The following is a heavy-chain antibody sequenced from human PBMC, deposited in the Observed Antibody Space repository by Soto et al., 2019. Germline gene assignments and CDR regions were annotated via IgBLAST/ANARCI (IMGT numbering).Heavy chain of an antibody. CDR2: SSSSRCYI. J-gene: IGHJ6*02. V-gene: IGHV3-21*01. CDR1: GLTFSSYS. CDR3: ASRSAVIAAAGPHCMDV. Sequence: EVQLVESGGGLVKPGGSLRLSCAASGLTFSSYSMNWVRQAPGKGLECVSSSSSSRCYIYYADSVNGRFTISRDNAKNSLYLQMNSLRAEDTAVYYCASRSAVIAAAGPHCMDVWGQGTKVTVSS. D-gene: IGHD6-13*01.